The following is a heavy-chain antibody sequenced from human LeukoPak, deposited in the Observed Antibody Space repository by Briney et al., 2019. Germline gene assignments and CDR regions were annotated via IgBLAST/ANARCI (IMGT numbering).Heavy chain of an antibody. D-gene: IGHD3-22*01. CDR1: GGSISSSSYY. V-gene: IGHV4-39*01. J-gene: IGHJ4*02. CDR2: IYYSGST. CDR3: ARAFPQDIDYYDSSGLEGYYFDY. Sequence: SETLSLTCTVSGGSISSSSYYWGWIRQPPGKGLEWIGSIYYSGSTYYNPSLKSRVTISVDTSKNQFSLKLSSVTAADTAVYHCARAFPQDIDYYDSSGLEGYYFDYWGQGTLVTVSS.